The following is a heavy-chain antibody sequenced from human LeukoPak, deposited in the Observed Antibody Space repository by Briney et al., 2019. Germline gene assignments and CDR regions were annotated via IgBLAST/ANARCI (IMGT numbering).Heavy chain of an antibody. CDR2: ISSSGSTI. J-gene: IGHJ4*02. V-gene: IGHV3-11*04. CDR3: ARAQCIMITFGGVIVFDY. CDR1: GFTFSDYY. D-gene: IGHD3-16*02. Sequence: KPGGSLRLSCAASGFTFSDYYMSWIRQAPGKGLEWVSYISSSGSTIYYADSVKGRFTISRDNAKNSLYLQMNSLRAEDTAVYYCARAQCIMITFGGVIVFDYWGQGTLVTVSS.